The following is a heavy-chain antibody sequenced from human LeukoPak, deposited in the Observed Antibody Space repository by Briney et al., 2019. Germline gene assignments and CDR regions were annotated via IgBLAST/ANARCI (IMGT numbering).Heavy chain of an antibody. J-gene: IGHJ3*02. CDR3: ARVSRRSRSAFDI. CDR1: GGSISSSSYY. V-gene: IGHV4-39*01. Sequence: SEALSLTCTVSGGSISSSSYYWGWIRQPPGKGLEWIGSIYYSGSTYYNPSLKSRVTISVDTSKNQFSLKLSSVTAADTAVYYCARVSRRSRSAFDIWGQGTMVTVSS. D-gene: IGHD2-8*01. CDR2: IYYSGST.